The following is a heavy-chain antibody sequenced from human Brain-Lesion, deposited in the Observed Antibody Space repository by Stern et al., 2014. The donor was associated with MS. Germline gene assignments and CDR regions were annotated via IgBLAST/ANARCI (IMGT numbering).Heavy chain of an antibody. Sequence: VQLVESGPGLVKPSQTLSLSCTVSGGSISSGGYYWSWIRQPAGKGLEWIGRIFNSGSTSYNPSLKSRVTISIDTSTNPFPLRLNSMTAADTAVYYCARGRVVPGFQYYATDVWGQGTTVIVSS. V-gene: IGHV4-61*02. D-gene: IGHD2-2*01. CDR1: GGSISSGGYY. J-gene: IGHJ6*02. CDR3: ARGRVVPGFQYYATDV. CDR2: IFNSGST.